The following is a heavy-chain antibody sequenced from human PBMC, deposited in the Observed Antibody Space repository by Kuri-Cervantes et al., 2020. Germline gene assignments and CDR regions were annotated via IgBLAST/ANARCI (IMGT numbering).Heavy chain of an antibody. Sequence: GESLKISCAASGFTFSSYGMHWVRQAPGKGLEWVAVISYDGSNKYYADSVKGRFTISRDNSKNTLYLQMNSLRAEDTAVYYCARAGGYCSSTSCRLDYWGQGTLVTVSS. CDR3: ARAGGYCSSTSCRLDY. D-gene: IGHD2-2*01. J-gene: IGHJ4*02. CDR1: GFTFSSYG. V-gene: IGHV3-30*03. CDR2: ISYDGSNK.